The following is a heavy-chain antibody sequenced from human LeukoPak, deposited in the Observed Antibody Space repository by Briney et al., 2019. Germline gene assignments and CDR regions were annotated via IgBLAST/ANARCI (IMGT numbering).Heavy chain of an antibody. CDR1: GGSFSGYY. D-gene: IGHD3-3*01. V-gene: IGHV4-34*01. J-gene: IGHJ4*02. CDR3: ARHVTRLYYDFWSGYLANDY. CDR2: INHSGST. Sequence: SETLSLTCAVYGGSFSGYYWTWIRQPPGKGLEWIGEINHSGSTTYNPSLKSRVTISVDASKNQFSLNVRSVTAADTAVYYCARHVTRLYYDFWSGYLANDYWGQGTLVTVSS.